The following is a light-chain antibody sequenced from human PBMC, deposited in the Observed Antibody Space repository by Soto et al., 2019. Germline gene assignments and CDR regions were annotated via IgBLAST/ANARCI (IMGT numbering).Light chain of an antibody. Sequence: QSALTQPASVSGSPGQSITISCTGTSSDVGAYIYVSWYQQYPGKAPKVIIFEVRKRPSGVSNRFSGSKSGDTASLTISGLQAEDEADYYCSSYRSSTTFVFGTGTKLTVL. CDR2: EVR. V-gene: IGLV2-14*01. CDR3: SSYRSSTTFV. J-gene: IGLJ1*01. CDR1: SSDVGAYIY.